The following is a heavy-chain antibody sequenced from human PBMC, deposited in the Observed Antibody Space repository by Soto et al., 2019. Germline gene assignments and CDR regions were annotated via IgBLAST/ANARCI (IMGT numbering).Heavy chain of an antibody. V-gene: IGHV1-24*01. D-gene: IGHD2-15*01. Sequence: SVKVSCKVSGYTLTELSMHWVRQAPGKGLEWMGGFDPEDGETIYAQKFQGRVTMTEDTSTDTAYMELSSLRSEDTAVYYCATRCSGGSCPFDYWGQGTLVTVSS. CDR1: GYTLTELS. CDR3: ATRCSGGSCPFDY. CDR2: FDPEDGET. J-gene: IGHJ4*02.